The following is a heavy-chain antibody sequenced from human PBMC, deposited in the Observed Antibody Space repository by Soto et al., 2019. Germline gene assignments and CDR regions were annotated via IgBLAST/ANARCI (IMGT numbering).Heavy chain of an antibody. Sequence: PSETLSLTCTVSGGSISSGGYYWSWIRQHPGKGLEWIGYIYYSGSTNYNPSLKSRVTITKDTSKNQVVLTMTNMDPVDTATYYCAHRVVPAATFDYWGQGTLVTVSS. J-gene: IGHJ4*02. CDR1: GGSISSGGYY. CDR2: IYYSGST. D-gene: IGHD2-2*01. CDR3: AHRVVPAATFDY. V-gene: IGHV4-61*08.